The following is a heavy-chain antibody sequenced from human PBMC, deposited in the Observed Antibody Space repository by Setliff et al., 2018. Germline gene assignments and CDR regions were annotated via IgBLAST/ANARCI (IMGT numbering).Heavy chain of an antibody. CDR3: ARAHRYFSDTSGYFYDQGRSAFDV. Sequence: AGGSLRLSCAASGFTFSTYAMNWLRQAPGKGLEWVSYISSSSGLIYYADSVKGRFTISRDEAKNSLYLQMNSLGAEETALYYCARAHRYFSDTSGYFYDQGRSAFDVWGQGTMVTVSS. J-gene: IGHJ3*01. V-gene: IGHV3-48*01. D-gene: IGHD3-22*01. CDR2: ISSSSGLI. CDR1: GFTFSTYA.